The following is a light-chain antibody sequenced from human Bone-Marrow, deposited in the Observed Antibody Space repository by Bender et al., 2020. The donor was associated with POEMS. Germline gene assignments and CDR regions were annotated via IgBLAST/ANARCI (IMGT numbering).Light chain of an antibody. CDR1: SSDVGRYNL. CDR2: DVT. J-gene: IGLJ2*01. V-gene: IGLV2-23*02. Sequence: QSALTQPRSVSGSPGQSVTISCTGTSSDVGRYNLVSWYQQHPGKVPKLVIFDVTKRPSGVSNWFSGSKSGNTASLTISGLQAEDEADYYYCSYAGRSPSQVLFGGGTKLTVL. CDR3: CSYAGRSPSQVL.